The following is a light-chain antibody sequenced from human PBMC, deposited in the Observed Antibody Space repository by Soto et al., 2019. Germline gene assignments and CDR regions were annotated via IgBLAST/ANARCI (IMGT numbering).Light chain of an antibody. CDR2: GST. CDR3: QSYDRSLGGNYV. V-gene: IGLV1-40*01. J-gene: IGLJ1*01. CDR1: SSNIGAGYD. Sequence: QSVLSQPPSVSGAPGQRVTISCTGSSSNIGAGYDAHWFQQVPGTAPKLLIYGSTNRPSGVPDRLSGSKSGTSASLAITGLQAEDEADYYCQSYDRSLGGNYVFGTGTKVTVL.